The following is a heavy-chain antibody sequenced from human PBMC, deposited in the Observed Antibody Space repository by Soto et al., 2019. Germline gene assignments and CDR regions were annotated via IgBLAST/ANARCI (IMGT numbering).Heavy chain of an antibody. CDR2: VSAYNGNT. J-gene: IGHJ5*02. CDR1: GYTFTSYG. D-gene: IGHD3-3*01. V-gene: IGHV1-18*01. Sequence: GASVKVSCKASGYTFTSYGISWVRQAPGQGLEWMGWVSAYNGNTNYAQKLQGRVTMTTDTSTSTAYMELRSLRSDDTAVYDCARESYYDFWSGYLNWFDPWGKGTMGTVSS. CDR3: ARESYYDFWSGYLNWFDP.